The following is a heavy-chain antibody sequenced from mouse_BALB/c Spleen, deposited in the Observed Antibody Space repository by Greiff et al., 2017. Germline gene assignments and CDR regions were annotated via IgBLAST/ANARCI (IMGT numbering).Heavy chain of an antibody. J-gene: IGHJ3*01. D-gene: IGHD2-1*01. CDR1: GYSFTGYF. CDR3: GRGVYGNYAWFAY. V-gene: IGHV1-37*01. CDR2: INPYNGDT. Sequence: VQLKESGPELVKPGASVKISCKASGYSFTGYFMNWVKQSHGKSLEWIGRINPYNGDTFYNQKFKGKATLTVDKSSSTAHMELLSLTSEDSAVYYCGRGVYGNYAWFAYWGQGTLVTVSA.